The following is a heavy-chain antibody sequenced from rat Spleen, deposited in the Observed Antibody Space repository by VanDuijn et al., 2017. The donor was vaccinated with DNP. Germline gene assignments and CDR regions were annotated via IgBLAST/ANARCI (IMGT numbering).Heavy chain of an antibody. Sequence: EVQLVESGGGLVQPGRSLKLSCAASGFTFSDFYMAWVRQAPTKGLEWVASISYDGGRTYYRDSVKGRFTISRDNAKSSLYLQMDSLRSEDTATYYCARHSRTTGITEYFDYWGQGVMVTVSS. CDR1: GFTFSDFY. D-gene: IGHD1-9*01. V-gene: IGHV5-7*01. J-gene: IGHJ2*01. CDR2: ISYDGGRT. CDR3: ARHSRTTGITEYFDY.